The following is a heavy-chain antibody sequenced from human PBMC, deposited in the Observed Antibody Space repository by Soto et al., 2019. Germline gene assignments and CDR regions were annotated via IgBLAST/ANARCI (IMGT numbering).Heavy chain of an antibody. D-gene: IGHD2-15*01. V-gene: IGHV3-7*01. CDR2: IKQDGSEK. Sequence: GGSLRLSCAASGFTFSSYWMSWFRQAPGKGLEWVANIKQDGSEKYYVDSVKGRFTISRDNAKNSLYLQMNSLRAEDTAVYYCARDFPYCSGGSCPDAFDIWGQGTMVTVS. CDR3: ARDFPYCSGGSCPDAFDI. J-gene: IGHJ3*02. CDR1: GFTFSSYW.